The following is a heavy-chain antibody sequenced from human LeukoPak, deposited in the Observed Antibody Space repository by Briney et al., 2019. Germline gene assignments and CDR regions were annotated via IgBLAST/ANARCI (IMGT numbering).Heavy chain of an antibody. Sequence: GASVKVSCKVSGYTLTELSMHWVRQAPGKGLEWMGGFDPEDGETIYAQKLQGRVTMTTDTSTSTAYMELRSLRSDDTAVYYCARVGWDIVVVPAALYYYYYYMDVWAKGPRSPSP. V-gene: IGHV1-24*01. CDR1: GYTLTELS. CDR2: FDPEDGET. D-gene: IGHD2-2*01. J-gene: IGHJ6*03. CDR3: ARVGWDIVVVPAALYYYYYYMDV.